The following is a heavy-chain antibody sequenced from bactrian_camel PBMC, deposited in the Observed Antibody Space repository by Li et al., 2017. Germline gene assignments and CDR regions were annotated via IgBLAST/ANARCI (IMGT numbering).Heavy chain of an antibody. D-gene: IGHD4*01. CDR1: IAITNGCG. CDR3: AADRVLSLAAVYLDFGF. V-gene: IGHV3S53*01. CDR2: IIPDGTS. Sequence: QLVESGGNSVQAGGSLKLTCTANIAITNGCGMAWYRQVPGKKREIVSTIIPDGTSTYVDSVKGRFTISRDNAKNTLYLRMNSLKPEDTAMYYCAADRVLSLAAVYLDFGFWGQGTQDTVS. J-gene: IGHJ6*01.